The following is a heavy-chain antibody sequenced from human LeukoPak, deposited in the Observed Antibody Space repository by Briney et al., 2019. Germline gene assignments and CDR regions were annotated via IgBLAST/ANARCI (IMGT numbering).Heavy chain of an antibody. Sequence: QPGRSLRLSCAASGFTFSSYGMHWVRQAPGKGLEWVAVIWYDGSNKYYADSVKGRFTISRDNSKNTLYLQMNSLRAEDTAVYYCARGEYSSSWYAEYFQHWGQGTLVTVSS. J-gene: IGHJ1*01. D-gene: IGHD6-13*01. CDR3: ARGEYSSSWYAEYFQH. CDR1: GFTFSSYG. CDR2: IWYDGSNK. V-gene: IGHV3-33*01.